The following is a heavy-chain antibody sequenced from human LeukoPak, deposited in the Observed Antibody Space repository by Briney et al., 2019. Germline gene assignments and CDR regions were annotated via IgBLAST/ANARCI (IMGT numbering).Heavy chain of an antibody. Sequence: GGSLRLSCAASGFTFSSYAMYWVRQAPGKGLEWVSAISGSGGSTYYADSVKGRFTISRDNSKNTLYLQMNSLRAEDTAVYYCALKYRVLGFDYWGQGTLVTVSS. CDR1: GFTFSSYA. V-gene: IGHV3-23*01. CDR2: ISGSGGST. J-gene: IGHJ4*02. D-gene: IGHD3-16*02. CDR3: ALKYRVLGFDY.